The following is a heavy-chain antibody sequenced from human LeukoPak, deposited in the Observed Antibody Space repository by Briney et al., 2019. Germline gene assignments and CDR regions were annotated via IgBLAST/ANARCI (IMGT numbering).Heavy chain of an antibody. J-gene: IGHJ4*02. CDR3: ARQEATVAPFDY. V-gene: IGHV5-51*01. D-gene: IGHD4-23*01. CDR1: GYTFTNYW. Sequence: GEFLKISCKGSGYTFTNYWIGWGRQVPGKGLEWMGIIYPGDSDTRYSPSFQGQVTISADKSISTAYLQWSSLKASDTAMYYCARQEATVAPFDYWGQGTLVTVSS. CDR2: IYPGDSDT.